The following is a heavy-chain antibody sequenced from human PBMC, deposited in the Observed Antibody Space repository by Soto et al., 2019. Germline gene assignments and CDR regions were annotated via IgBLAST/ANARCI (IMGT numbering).Heavy chain of an antibody. CDR2: IIPILGIA. Sequence: QVQLVQSGAEVKKPGSSVKVSCKASGGTFSSYTISWVRQAPGQGLEWMGRIIPILGIANYAQKFQGRVTITADKSTSTAYMELSSLRSEATAVYYCATATHPVHPNWFDPWGQGTLVTVSA. D-gene: IGHD1-1*01. CDR3: ATATHPVHPNWFDP. V-gene: IGHV1-69*02. CDR1: GGTFSSYT. J-gene: IGHJ5*02.